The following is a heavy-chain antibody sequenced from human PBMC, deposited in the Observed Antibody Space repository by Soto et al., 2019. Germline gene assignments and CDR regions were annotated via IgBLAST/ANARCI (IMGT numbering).Heavy chain of an antibody. CDR2: IYYSGST. CDR1: GGSISSYY. J-gene: IGHJ1*01. D-gene: IGHD3-22*01. Sequence: PSETLSLTCTVSGGSISSYYWSWIRQPPGKGLEWIGYIYYSGSTNYNPSLKSRVTISVDTSKNQFSLKLSSVTAADTAVYYCARGYYDSSGYYRAEYFQHWGQGTLVTVSS. V-gene: IGHV4-59*01. CDR3: ARGYYDSSGYYRAEYFQH.